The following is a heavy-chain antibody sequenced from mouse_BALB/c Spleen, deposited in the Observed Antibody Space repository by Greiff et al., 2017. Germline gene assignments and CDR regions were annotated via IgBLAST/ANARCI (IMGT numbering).Heavy chain of an antibody. CDR1: GFTFSDYY. D-gene: IGHD2-3*01. CDR2: ISDGGSCT. CDR3: AKDYDGNGYFDV. J-gene: IGHJ1*01. V-gene: IGHV5-4*02. Sequence: DVKLVESGGGLVKPGGSLKLSCAASGFTFSDYYMYWVRQTPEKRLEWVATISDGGSCTYYPDSVKGRFTISRDNAKNNLYLQMSSLKSEDTAMYYCAKDYDGNGYFDVWGAGTTVTVSS.